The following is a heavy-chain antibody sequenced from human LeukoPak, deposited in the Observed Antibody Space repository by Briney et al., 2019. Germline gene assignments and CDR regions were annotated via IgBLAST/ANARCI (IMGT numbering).Heavy chain of an antibody. Sequence: PSETLSLTCTVSGGSISSSPYYWGWIRQPPGKGLEWIGTIYYRGSTYSNPSLNSRVTMSLDTSKNQFSLRLRSVTAADTALYYCARHYLSDGILSTFDPWGQGTLVTVSS. D-gene: IGHD2-2*01. CDR2: IYYRGST. CDR3: ARHYLSDGILSTFDP. J-gene: IGHJ5*02. V-gene: IGHV4-39*01. CDR1: GGSISSSPYY.